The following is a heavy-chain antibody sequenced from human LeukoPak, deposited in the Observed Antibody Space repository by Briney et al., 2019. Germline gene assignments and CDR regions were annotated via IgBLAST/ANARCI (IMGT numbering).Heavy chain of an antibody. CDR2: INPNSGGT. CDR1: GYTFTGYY. J-gene: IGHJ4*02. D-gene: IGHD6-13*01. CDR3: ARGGYSSSWYYGY. V-gene: IGHV1-2*02. Sequence: WASVKVSCKASGYTFTGYYMHWVRQAPGQGLEWMGWINPNSGGTNYAQKFQGRVTMTWDTSISTAYMELSRLRSDDTAVYYCARGGYSSSWYYGYWGQGTLVTVSS.